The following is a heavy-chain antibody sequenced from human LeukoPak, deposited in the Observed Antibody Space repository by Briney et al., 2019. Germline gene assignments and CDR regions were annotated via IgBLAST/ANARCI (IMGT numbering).Heavy chain of an antibody. Sequence: GRSLRLSCAASGFTFSSYGMHWVRQAPGKGLEWVAVIWYDGSNKYYADSVKGRFTISRDNSKNTLYLQMNSLRAEDTAVYYCAKSAAQLLLWFGESRFDYWGQGTLVTVSS. CDR3: AKSAAQLLLWFGESRFDY. CDR2: IWYDGSNK. CDR1: GFTFSSYG. J-gene: IGHJ4*02. V-gene: IGHV3-33*06. D-gene: IGHD3-10*01.